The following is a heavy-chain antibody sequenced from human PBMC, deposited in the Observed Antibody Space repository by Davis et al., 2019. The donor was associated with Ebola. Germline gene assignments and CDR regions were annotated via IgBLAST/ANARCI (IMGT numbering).Heavy chain of an antibody. D-gene: IGHD1-26*01. Sequence: PGGSLRLSCAASGFTFSSYGMHWVRQAPGKGLEWVAVIWYDGSNKYYADSVKGRFTISRDNSKNTLYLQMNSLRAEDTAVYYCARGEVGASRRAFDIWGQGTMVTVSS. CDR2: IWYDGSNK. CDR3: ARGEVGASRRAFDI. J-gene: IGHJ3*02. V-gene: IGHV3-33*01. CDR1: GFTFSSYG.